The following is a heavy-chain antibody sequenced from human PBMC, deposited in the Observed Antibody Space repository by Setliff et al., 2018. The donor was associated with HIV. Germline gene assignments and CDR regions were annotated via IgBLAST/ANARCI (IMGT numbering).Heavy chain of an antibody. CDR1: GDSIISDTYY. D-gene: IGHD3-9*01. J-gene: IGHJ4*02. CDR2: IVYTGST. V-gene: IGHV4-39*01. Sequence: SETLSLTCSVSGDSIISDTYYWGWIRQPPGKGPEWIASIVYTGSTFYTSSLKSRVRISMDKPKNQFSLELTSVTTEDTAVFYCARQTRNRYDVLTGYSVLWGQGILVTVSS. CDR3: ARQTRNRYDVLTGYSVL.